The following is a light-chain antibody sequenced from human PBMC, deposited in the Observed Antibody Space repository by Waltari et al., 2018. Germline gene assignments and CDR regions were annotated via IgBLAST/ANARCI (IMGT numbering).Light chain of an antibody. V-gene: IGKV3-11*01. CDR3: QPRRNWPLT. CDR2: DAS. J-gene: IGKJ4*01. CDR1: QSVGTS. Sequence: EIVLTQSPAILSFSPGERATLSCRASQSVGTSLSWYQQRPRQSPRPLIYDASYRATGIPARFSGSGAETDFTLTISRLQPEDFAVYYCQPRRNWPLTFGGGTRVQ.